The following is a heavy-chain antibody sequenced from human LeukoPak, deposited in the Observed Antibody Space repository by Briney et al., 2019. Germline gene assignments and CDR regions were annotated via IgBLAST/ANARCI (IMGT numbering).Heavy chain of an antibody. CDR2: INSVESNT. Sequence: GGSLRLSCAASGFTFSHYLMHWVRQAPGKGLVWVSRINSVESNTNSYADSVKGRFIISRDNAKNTLYLQMNSLRAEDTAVYFCGRGGNGIDIWGQGTTVIVSS. CDR1: GFTFSHYL. J-gene: IGHJ3*02. CDR3: GRGGNGIDI. D-gene: IGHD2-8*01. V-gene: IGHV3-74*01.